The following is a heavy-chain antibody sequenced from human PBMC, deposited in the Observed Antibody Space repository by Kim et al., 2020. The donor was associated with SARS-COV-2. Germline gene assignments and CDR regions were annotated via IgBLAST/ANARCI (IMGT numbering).Heavy chain of an antibody. V-gene: IGHV3-33*01. Sequence: GGSLRLSCAAFGYSLTTYGTHWIRQTPGKGLEWVAVMWNHGATQWYAESVKGRFTVSRDISENTLYLQMNRVTAEDTAVYYCARDAVTSLDYWGRGTLVAVSS. D-gene: IGHD5-18*01. CDR2: MWNHGATQ. CDR1: GYSLTTYG. J-gene: IGHJ4*02. CDR3: ARDAVTSLDY.